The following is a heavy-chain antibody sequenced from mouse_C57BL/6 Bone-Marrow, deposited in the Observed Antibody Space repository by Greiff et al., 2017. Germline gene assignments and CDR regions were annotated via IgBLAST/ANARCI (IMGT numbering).Heavy chain of an antibody. CDR2: IYPGSGST. Sequence: VQLQQPGAELVKPGASVKMSCKASGYTFTSYWITWVKQRPGQGLEWIGDIYPGSGSTNYNEKFKSKATLTVDTSSSTAYVQLSSLTSEDSAVYYCARGAVIATRPDYWGQGTTLTVSS. CDR3: ARGAVIATRPDY. V-gene: IGHV1-55*01. CDR1: GYTFTSYW. D-gene: IGHD1-1*01. J-gene: IGHJ2*01.